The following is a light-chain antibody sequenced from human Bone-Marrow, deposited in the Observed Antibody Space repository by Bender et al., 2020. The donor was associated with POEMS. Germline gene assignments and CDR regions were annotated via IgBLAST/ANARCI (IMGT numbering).Light chain of an antibody. Sequence: QSVLTQPPSVSEAPGQRVTISCTGSSSNIGAGYDVHWYQQLPGKAPKLLIYGNTHRPSGVPDRFSASKSGTSASLAITGLQAEDAADYYCQSFDSSLSGSLIFGGGTKLTV. CDR1: SSNIGAGYD. V-gene: IGLV1-40*01. CDR3: QSFDSSLSGSLI. CDR2: GNT. J-gene: IGLJ2*01.